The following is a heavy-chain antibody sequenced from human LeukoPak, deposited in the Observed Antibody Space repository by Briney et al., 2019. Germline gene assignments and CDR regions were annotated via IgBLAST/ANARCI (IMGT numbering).Heavy chain of an antibody. CDR3: AREDRSLIRSPYYGMDV. J-gene: IGHJ6*02. V-gene: IGHV1-2*04. CDR1: GYTFTDYY. D-gene: IGHD3-16*02. CDR2: INPNSGGT. Sequence: ASVKVSCKASGYTFTDYYMHWVRQSPGQGLEWMGWINPNSGGTNYAQKFQGWVTMTRDTSISTAYMELNRLKSDDTAVYYCAREDRSLIRSPYYGMDVWGQGTTVTVSS.